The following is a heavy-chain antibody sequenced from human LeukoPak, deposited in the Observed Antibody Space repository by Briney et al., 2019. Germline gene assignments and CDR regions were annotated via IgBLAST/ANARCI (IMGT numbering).Heavy chain of an antibody. D-gene: IGHD4-17*01. J-gene: IGHJ4*02. CDR2: INPNHGGT. CDR3: AIVTTADGY. V-gene: IGHV1-2*02. Sequence: GASVKVSCKSSGYTFTGYYIHWVRQAPGQGGEWMGWINPNHGGTNFAQKNQGRVTITRDTSITTAYMELSRLTSDDTAMYYCAIVTTADGYWGQGTPLTVSS. CDR1: GYTFTGYY.